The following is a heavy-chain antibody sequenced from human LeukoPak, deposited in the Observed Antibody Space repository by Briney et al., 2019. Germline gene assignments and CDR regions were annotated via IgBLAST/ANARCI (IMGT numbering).Heavy chain of an antibody. Sequence: SETLSLTCAVYGGSFSGFHWIWIRQPPGKGLEWIGEINHSGSTNYNSSLKSRVTISVDTSKNQFSLKVSSVTAADTPVYYCASSLSARGYYYWGQGTLVTVSS. CDR3: ASSLSARGYYY. CDR1: GGSFSGFH. CDR2: INHSGST. J-gene: IGHJ4*02. V-gene: IGHV4-34*01. D-gene: IGHD3-22*01.